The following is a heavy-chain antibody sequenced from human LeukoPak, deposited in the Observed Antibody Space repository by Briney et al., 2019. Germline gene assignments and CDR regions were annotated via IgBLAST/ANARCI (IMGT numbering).Heavy chain of an antibody. D-gene: IGHD1-26*01. J-gene: IGHJ4*02. CDR1: GFAFSSYA. CDR3: ARSAGEVGATLGDY. CDR2: ISYDGSNK. V-gene: IGHV3-30-3*01. Sequence: GRSLRLSCAASGFAFSSYAMHWVRQPPGKGLEWVAVISYDGSNKYYADSVKGRFTISRDNSKNTLYLQMNSLRAEDTAVYYCARSAGEVGATLGDYWGQGTLVTVSS.